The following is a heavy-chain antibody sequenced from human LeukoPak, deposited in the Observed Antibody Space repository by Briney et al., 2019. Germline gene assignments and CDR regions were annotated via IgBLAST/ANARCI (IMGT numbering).Heavy chain of an antibody. CDR2: IYHSGST. Sequence: SETLSLTCAVSGYSISSGYYWGWIRQPPGKGLEWIGSIYHSGSTYYNPSLKSRVTISVDTSKNQFSLKLSSVTAADTAVYYCATQLRYFDWLFLGGAFDIWGQGTMVTVSS. CDR3: ATQLRYFDWLFLGGAFDI. V-gene: IGHV4-38-2*01. J-gene: IGHJ3*02. D-gene: IGHD3-9*01. CDR1: GYSISSGYY.